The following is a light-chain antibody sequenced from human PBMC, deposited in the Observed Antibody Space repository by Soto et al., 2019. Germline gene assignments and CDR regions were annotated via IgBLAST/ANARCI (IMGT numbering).Light chain of an antibody. J-gene: IGKJ1*01. CDR3: QQYGGSLSWT. CDR1: QSVSSNY. CDR2: GAS. Sequence: EVVLTQSPGTLSLSPGERATLSCRASQSVSSNYLAWYQHKPGQAPRLLIYGASDRAAGIPYRFSGGGSGTDFTLTISRLEPEDFAVYYCQQYGGSLSWTFGQGTKVDIK. V-gene: IGKV3-20*01.